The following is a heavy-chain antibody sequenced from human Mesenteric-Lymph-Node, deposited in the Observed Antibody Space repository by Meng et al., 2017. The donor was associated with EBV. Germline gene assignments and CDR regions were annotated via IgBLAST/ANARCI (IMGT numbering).Heavy chain of an antibody. CDR3: VTDGFESPGD. D-gene: IGHD3-10*01. Sequence: QGQLGQSGAEMKKPGASVMVSCKASGYNFNSYYMHWVRQAPGQGLEWMGIINPSGGSTTFAQKFEGRVTLTRDTSTNTVYMELRSLRSEDTAVYHCVTDGFESPGDWGQGTLVTVSS. J-gene: IGHJ4*02. CDR2: INPSGGST. CDR1: GYNFNSYY. V-gene: IGHV1-46*02.